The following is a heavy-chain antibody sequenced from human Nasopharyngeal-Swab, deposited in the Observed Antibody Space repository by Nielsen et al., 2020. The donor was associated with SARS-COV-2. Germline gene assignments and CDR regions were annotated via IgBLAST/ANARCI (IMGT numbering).Heavy chain of an antibody. CDR2: ISAYNGKT. CDR3: ARFCGYDWQNGFDI. J-gene: IGHJ3*02. V-gene: IGHV1-18*01. Sequence: ASVKVSCKASGYTFTSYGITWVRQAPGQGLEWMAWISAYNGKTNYAQNLQGRVTMTTDTSTSTAYMELRSLRSDDTAVYFCARFCGYDWQNGFDIWGQGTMVTVSS. D-gene: IGHD2-21*01. CDR1: GYTFTSYG.